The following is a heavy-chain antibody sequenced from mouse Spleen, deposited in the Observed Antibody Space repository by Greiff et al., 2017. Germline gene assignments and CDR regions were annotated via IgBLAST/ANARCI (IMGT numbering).Heavy chain of an antibody. D-gene: IGHD3-1*01. Sequence: QVQLQQPGAELVRPGSSVKLSCKASGYTFTSYWMHWVKQRPIQGLEWIGNIDPSDSETHYNQKFKDKATLTVDKSSSTAYMQLSSLTSEDSAVYYCARGRGTARDVGAYWGQGTLVTVSA. V-gene: IGHV1-52*01. J-gene: IGHJ3*01. CDR2: IDPSDSET. CDR1: GYTFTSYW. CDR3: ARGRGTARDVGAY.